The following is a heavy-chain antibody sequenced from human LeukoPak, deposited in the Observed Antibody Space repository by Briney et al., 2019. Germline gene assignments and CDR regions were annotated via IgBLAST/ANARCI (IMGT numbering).Heavy chain of an antibody. Sequence: GGSLRLSCAASGFTVSSNYMSWVRQAPGKGLEWVSVISGSGGSTYYADSVKGRFTISRDNSKNTLYLQMNSLRAEDTAVYYCAKGLPGHRYQPLLGGFDYWGQETLVTVSS. J-gene: IGHJ4*02. CDR3: AKGLPGHRYQPLLGGFDY. V-gene: IGHV3-23*01. D-gene: IGHD2-2*01. CDR2: ISGSGGST. CDR1: GFTVSSNY.